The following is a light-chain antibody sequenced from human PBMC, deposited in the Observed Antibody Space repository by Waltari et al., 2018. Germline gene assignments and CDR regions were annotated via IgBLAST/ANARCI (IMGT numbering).Light chain of an antibody. J-gene: IGLJ3*02. CDR3: AAWDDSLSAWV. Sequence: QSVLTQPPSASGTPGQRVTISSSGSNSNIGSNYVYWYQQLPGTAPKLLIYRSNQRLAGVPDRFSASKSGTSASLAISWLRSEDEADYYCAAWDDSLSAWVFGGGTKLTVL. CDR1: NSNIGSNY. CDR2: RSN. V-gene: IGLV1-47*01.